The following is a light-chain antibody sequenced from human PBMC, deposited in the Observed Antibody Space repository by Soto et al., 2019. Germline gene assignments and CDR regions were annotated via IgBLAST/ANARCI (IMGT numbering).Light chain of an antibody. Sequence: DIVMTQSPDSMAVSLGERATINCKSSRSVLYSSNNMNYLAWYQQKPGQPPKLLIYWASTRESGVPDRFSGSGSGTDFTLTITSLQAEDGAVYYCQQYYSTPVTFGQGTKVEIK. J-gene: IGKJ1*01. CDR2: WAS. CDR3: QQYYSTPVT. V-gene: IGKV4-1*01. CDR1: RSVLYSSNNMNY.